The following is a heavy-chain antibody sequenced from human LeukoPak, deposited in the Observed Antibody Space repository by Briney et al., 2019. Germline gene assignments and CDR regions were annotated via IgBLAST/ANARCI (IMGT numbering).Heavy chain of an antibody. J-gene: IGHJ4*02. CDR2: IYYSGST. Sequence: SETLSLTCTVSGGSISSYYWSWIRQPPGKGLEWIGYIYYSGSTNYNPSLKSRVTISVDTSKNQFSLRLSSVTAADTAVYYCARDRGSDFDYWGQGTLVTVSS. V-gene: IGHV4-59*01. D-gene: IGHD6-19*01. CDR1: GGSISSYY. CDR3: ARDRGSDFDY.